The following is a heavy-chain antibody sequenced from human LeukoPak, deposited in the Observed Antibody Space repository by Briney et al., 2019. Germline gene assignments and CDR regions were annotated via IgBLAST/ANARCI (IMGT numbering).Heavy chain of an antibody. V-gene: IGHV2-5*01. CDR1: GFSLSTSGVG. J-gene: IGHJ4*02. D-gene: IGHD3-22*01. CDR3: AHRIGYYDSSGYYYPFDY. Sequence: SGPTLVKPTQTLTLTCTFSGFSLSTSGVGVGWIRQPPGKALEWLALIYWNDDKRYSPSLKSRLTITKDTSKNRVVLTMTNMDPVDTATYYCAHRIGYYDSSGYYYPFDYWGQGTLVTVSS. CDR2: IYWNDDK.